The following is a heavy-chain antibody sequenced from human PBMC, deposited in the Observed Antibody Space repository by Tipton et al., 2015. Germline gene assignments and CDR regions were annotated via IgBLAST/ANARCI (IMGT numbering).Heavy chain of an antibody. V-gene: IGHV4-59*08. J-gene: IGHJ4*02. CDR1: GGSISSYY. D-gene: IGHD3-9*01. CDR3: ACQDYDILTRDYQTVDY. CDR2: IYYSGNT. Sequence: TLSLTCTVSGGSISSYYWSWIRQPPGKGLEWIGFIYYSGNTKYNPSLKSRVTISLDTSKNQFSLRVRSVTAADTAVYYCACQDYDILTRDYQTVDYWGQGTLVTVSS.